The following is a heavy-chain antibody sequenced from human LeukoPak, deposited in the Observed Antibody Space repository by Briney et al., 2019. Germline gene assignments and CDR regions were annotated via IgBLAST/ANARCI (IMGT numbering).Heavy chain of an antibody. D-gene: IGHD1-26*01. CDR3: ARGAGTWDGYFDY. CDR1: GSSISSVNW. CDR2: IYHTGKI. J-gene: IGHJ4*02. V-gene: IGHV4/OR15-8*02. Sequence: PSESLSLTCAVSGSSISSVNWWRWVRQSPGKGLEWIGNIYHTGKIKYNASLESRLTISSDNANNQFSLRLKSVTATDTAIYYCARGAGTWDGYFDYWVRGMLVSVSS.